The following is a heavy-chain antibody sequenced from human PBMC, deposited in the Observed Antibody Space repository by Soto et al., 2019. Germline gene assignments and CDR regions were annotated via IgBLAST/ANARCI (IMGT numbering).Heavy chain of an antibody. D-gene: IGHD1-26*01. CDR2: INPHTDDT. CDR1: GKPFIGYY. Sequence: ASVNVSGKASGKPFIGYYIHWLRQAAGQGLQWTGRINPHTDDTPFAQRFQGGPTMTRDPSISTAYMELSSLRSDDTAVYYCGGDGVGATPLGWFGSWAQGSLVTVSS. J-gene: IGHJ5*01. CDR3: GGDGVGATPLGWFGS. V-gene: IGHV1-2*06.